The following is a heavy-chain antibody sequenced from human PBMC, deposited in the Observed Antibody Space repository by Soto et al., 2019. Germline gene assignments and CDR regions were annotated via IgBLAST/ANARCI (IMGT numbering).Heavy chain of an antibody. V-gene: IGHV1-69*13. CDR1: GGTFSSYA. J-gene: IGHJ5*02. Sequence: SVKVSCKASGGTFSSYAISWVRQAPGQGLEWMGGIIPIFGTANYAQKFQGRVTITADESTSTAYMELSSLRSEDTAVYYCARVIRPRGGYLSPWGQRTPVTVSS. D-gene: IGHD1-26*01. CDR3: ARVIRPRGGYLSP. CDR2: IIPIFGTA.